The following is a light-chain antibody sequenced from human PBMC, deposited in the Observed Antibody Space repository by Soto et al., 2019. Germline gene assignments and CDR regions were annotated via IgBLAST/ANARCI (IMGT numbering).Light chain of an antibody. CDR2: STD. CDR3: LLLYGGGLV. J-gene: IGLJ2*01. V-gene: IGLV7-43*01. Sequence: QAVVTQEPSLTVSPGGTVTLTCASSTGAVTSGHYPNWFQQKPGQTPRPLIYSTDNKHSWTPARFSGSLLGDKAALTLSGAQPEDEAEYYCLLLYGGGLVFGGVTKVTVL. CDR1: TGAVTSGHY.